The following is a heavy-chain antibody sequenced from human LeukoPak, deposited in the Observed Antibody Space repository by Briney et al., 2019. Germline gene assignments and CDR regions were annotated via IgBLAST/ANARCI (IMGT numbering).Heavy chain of an antibody. V-gene: IGHV4-39*07. J-gene: IGHJ4*02. CDR2: IYYSGST. CDR1: GGSISSSSYY. Sequence: SETLSLTCTVSGGSISSSSYYWGWIRQPPGKGLEWVGSIYYSGSTYYNPSLKSRVTISVDKSKNQFSLKLSSVTAADTAVYYCARDRKYWGQGTLVTVSS. CDR3: ARDRKY.